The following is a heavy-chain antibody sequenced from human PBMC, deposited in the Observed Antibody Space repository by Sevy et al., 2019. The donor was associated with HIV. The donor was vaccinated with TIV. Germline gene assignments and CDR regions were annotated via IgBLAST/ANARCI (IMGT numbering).Heavy chain of an antibody. J-gene: IGHJ4*02. CDR2: IRYDGSDK. D-gene: IGHD2-15*01. CDR3: AKDLAGHGRRYFDY. V-gene: IGHV3-30*02. CDR1: GFTFSNYG. Sequence: GGSLRLSCAASGFTFSNYGMHWVRQVPGKGLEGVTFIRYDGSDKYYAASVKGRFTISRDDYKNTLYLQMDSLRAEDTAIYCCAKDLAGHGRRYFDYWGQGTLVTVSS.